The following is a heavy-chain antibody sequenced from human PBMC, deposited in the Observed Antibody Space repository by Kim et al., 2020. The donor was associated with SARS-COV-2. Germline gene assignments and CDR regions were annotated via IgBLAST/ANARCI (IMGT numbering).Heavy chain of an antibody. J-gene: IGHJ5*01. CDR1: GGSFSGYY. CDR2: INHSGST. Sequence: SETLSLTCAVYGGSFSGYYWSWIRQPPGKGLEWIGEINHSGSTNYNPSLKSRVTISVDTSKNQFSLKLSSVTAADTAVYYCARGVPLRYSSSFWSTSWF. V-gene: IGHV4-34*01. CDR3: ARGVPLRYSSSFWSTSWF. D-gene: IGHD6-6*01.